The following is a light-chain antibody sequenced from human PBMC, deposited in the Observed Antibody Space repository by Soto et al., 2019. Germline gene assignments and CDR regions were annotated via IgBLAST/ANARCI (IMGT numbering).Light chain of an antibody. V-gene: IGLV2-14*01. Sequence: QSALTQPASVSGSPGQSITISCTGTTHDFATYKWISWYQQHPGKAPKLIIYEVSNRPSGVSIRFSGSKSGNTASLTISGLQTEDEADYYCSSFTVAGITFFGGGTKVTVL. J-gene: IGLJ2*01. CDR3: SSFTVAGITF. CDR1: THDFATYKW. CDR2: EVS.